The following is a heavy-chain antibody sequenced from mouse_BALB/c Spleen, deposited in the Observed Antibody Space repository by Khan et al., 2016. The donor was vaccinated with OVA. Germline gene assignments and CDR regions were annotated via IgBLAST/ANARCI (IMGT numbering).Heavy chain of an antibody. CDR3: ARNPFAY. V-gene: IGHV1-52*01. Sequence: QVQLQQPGTELVRPGTSVKLSCKASGYTFTNYWMNWIKQRPEQGLEWIGRIDPDDSETHYNQEFKDKAILTVDKSSRTAYMQLSSLTSEDSAVDYCARNPFAYWGQGTLVTVSA. CDR1: GYTFTNYW. CDR2: IDPDDSET. J-gene: IGHJ3*01.